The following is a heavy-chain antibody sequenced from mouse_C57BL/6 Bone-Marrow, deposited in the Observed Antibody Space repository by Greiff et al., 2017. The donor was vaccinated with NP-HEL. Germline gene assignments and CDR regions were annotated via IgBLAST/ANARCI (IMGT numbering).Heavy chain of an antibody. J-gene: IGHJ1*03. CDR1: GFNIKDDY. Sequence: EVKLQESGAELVRPGASVKLSCTASGFNIKDDYMHWVKQRPEQGLEWIGWIDPEIGDTEYASKFQGKATITADTSSNTAYLQLSSLTSEDTAVYYCTTSYGAPWYFDVWGTGTTVTVSS. CDR3: TTSYGAPWYFDV. V-gene: IGHV14-4*01. D-gene: IGHD1-1*02. CDR2: IDPEIGDT.